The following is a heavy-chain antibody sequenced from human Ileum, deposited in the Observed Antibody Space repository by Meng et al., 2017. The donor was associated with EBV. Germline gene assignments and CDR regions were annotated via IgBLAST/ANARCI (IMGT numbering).Heavy chain of an antibody. CDR1: GGSFSDYY. CDR2: ISHTGTT. J-gene: IGHJ5*02. CDR3: ARYGTCGANSFYCFDP. D-gene: IGHD4-23*01. Sequence: QVQLQQGGAGMLEPPGVLPLTCGVSGGSFSDYYWTWIRQPQGKALYCIGEISHTGTTKYNPSLKNRVTISLDTSNNQFSLNLNSVPAADTVLYYCARYGTCGANSFYCFDPWGQGTLVTVSS. V-gene: IGHV4-34*01.